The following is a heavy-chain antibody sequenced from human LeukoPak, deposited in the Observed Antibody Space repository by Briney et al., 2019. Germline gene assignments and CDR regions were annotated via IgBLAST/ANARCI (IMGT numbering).Heavy chain of an antibody. V-gene: IGHV5-51*01. CDR3: ARSTLAAAGTAGWFDP. J-gene: IGHJ5*02. Sequence: GESLKISCKGSGYSFTTYWIGWVRQMPGKGLEWMGIIYPGDSDTRYSPSFQGQVTISADKSISTAYLQWSSLKASDTAMYYCARSTLAAAGTAGWFDPWGQGTLVTVSS. D-gene: IGHD6-13*01. CDR2: IYPGDSDT. CDR1: GYSFTTYW.